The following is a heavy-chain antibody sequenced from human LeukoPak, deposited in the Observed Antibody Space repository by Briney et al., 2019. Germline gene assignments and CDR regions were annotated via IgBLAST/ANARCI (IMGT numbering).Heavy chain of an antibody. V-gene: IGHV4-39*07. Sequence: SETLSLTCTVSGGSISSSSHYWGWIRQPPGKGLEWIGSIYYSGSTYYNPSLKSRVTISVDTSKNQFSLRLSSVTAADTAVYYCARGSSGWQFDYWGQGTLATVSS. CDR1: GGSISSSSHY. J-gene: IGHJ4*02. CDR3: ARGSSGWQFDY. CDR2: IYYSGST. D-gene: IGHD6-19*01.